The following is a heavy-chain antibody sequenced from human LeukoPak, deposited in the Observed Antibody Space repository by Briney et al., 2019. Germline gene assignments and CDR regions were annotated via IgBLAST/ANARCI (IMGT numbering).Heavy chain of an antibody. CDR3: AVGTHCGGDCSAY. CDR2: INTDGSST. J-gene: IGHJ4*02. CDR1: GFTFSSYW. Sequence: AGGSLRLSCAASGFTFSSYWMHWVRQAPGKGLVWVSRINTDGSSTSYADSVKGRFTISRDNAKNTLYLQMNSLRAEDTAVYNCAVGTHCGGDCSAYWGQGTLVTVSS. V-gene: IGHV3-74*01. D-gene: IGHD2-21*01.